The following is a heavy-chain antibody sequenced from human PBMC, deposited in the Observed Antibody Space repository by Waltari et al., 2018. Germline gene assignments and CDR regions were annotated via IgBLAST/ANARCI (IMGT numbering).Heavy chain of an antibody. Sequence: EVQLVQSGAEVKKPGATVKISCKVSGYTFTDYYMHWVQQAPGKGLECMELVAPEDEETIYAEKLYGRVTITADTSTDTADMELSSLRPEDTAVHYCATEVAGVLSGRFNWCDPWGQGTLVTVSS. CDR2: VAPEDEET. D-gene: IGHD6-19*01. V-gene: IGHV1-69-2*01. CDR1: GYTFTDYY. J-gene: IGHJ5*02. CDR3: ATEVAGVLSGRFNWCDP.